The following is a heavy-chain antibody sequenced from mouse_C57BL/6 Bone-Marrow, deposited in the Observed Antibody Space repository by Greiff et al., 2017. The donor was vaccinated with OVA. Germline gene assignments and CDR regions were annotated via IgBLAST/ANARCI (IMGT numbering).Heavy chain of an antibody. Sequence: EVKVVESGGDLVKPGGSLKLSCAASGFTFSSYGMSWVRQTPDKRLEWVATISSGGSYTYYPDSVKGRFTISRDNAKNTLYLQMSSLKSEDTAMYYCARHHFHLGPFAYWGQGTLVTVSA. CDR3: ARHHFHLGPFAY. D-gene: IGHD3-3*01. V-gene: IGHV5-6*01. J-gene: IGHJ3*01. CDR2: ISSGGSYT. CDR1: GFTFSSYG.